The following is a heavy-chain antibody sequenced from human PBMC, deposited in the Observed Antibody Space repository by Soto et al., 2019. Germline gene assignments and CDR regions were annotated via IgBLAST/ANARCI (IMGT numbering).Heavy chain of an antibody. V-gene: IGHV5-10-1*01. CDR3: ARNYDFWSGYPHSCMEV. CDR1: GYSFTSYW. D-gene: IGHD3-3*01. J-gene: IGHJ6*04. CDR2: IDPSDSYT. Sequence: GESLQISCKGSGYSFTSYWISCVRQMPGKGLEWMGRIDPSDSYTNYSPSFQGHVTISADKSISTAYLQWSSLKASDTAMYYCARNYDFWSGYPHSCMEVWGEGTKVTVSS.